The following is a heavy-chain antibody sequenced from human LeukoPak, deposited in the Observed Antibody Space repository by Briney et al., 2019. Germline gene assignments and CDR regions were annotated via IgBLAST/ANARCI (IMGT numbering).Heavy chain of an antibody. CDR3: ARDLQELAAAGDDAFDI. V-gene: IGHV6-1*01. CDR1: GDSVSSNSAA. D-gene: IGHD6-13*01. J-gene: IGHJ3*02. Sequence: SQTLSLTCAISGDSVSSNSAAWNWIRQSPSRGLEWLGRTYYRSKWYNDYAVSVKSRITINPDTSKNQFSLQLNSVTPEDTAVYYCARDLQELAAAGDDAFDIWGQGTMVTVSS. CDR2: TYYRSKWYN.